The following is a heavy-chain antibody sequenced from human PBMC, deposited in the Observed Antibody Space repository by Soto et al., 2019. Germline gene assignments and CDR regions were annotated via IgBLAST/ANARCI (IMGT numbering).Heavy chain of an antibody. CDR2: INTDGGST. V-gene: IGHV3-74*01. J-gene: IGHJ4*02. Sequence: GGSLRLSCAVSGFTFSSYWMHWVRQAPGKGLVWVSRINTDGGSTNYADSVKGRFTISRDNAKNTLYLQMNSLRAEDTAVYYCARDPARHCSNTNCYWFDYWGQGTLVTVSS. D-gene: IGHD2-2*01. CDR1: GFTFSSYW. CDR3: ARDPARHCSNTNCYWFDY.